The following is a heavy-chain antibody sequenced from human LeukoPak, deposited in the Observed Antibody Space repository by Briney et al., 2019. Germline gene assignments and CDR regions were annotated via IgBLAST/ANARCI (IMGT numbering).Heavy chain of an antibody. CDR2: ISPDSNYK. Sequence: GGSLRLSCAASGFTFSTYSMNWLRLAPGKGLEWVSSISPDSNYKYYVDSVKGRFTISRDNSKNTLYLQMNSLRAEDTAVYYCARSDILTGYSFDYWGQGTLVTVSS. CDR1: GFTFSTYS. J-gene: IGHJ4*02. CDR3: ARSDILTGYSFDY. D-gene: IGHD3-9*01. V-gene: IGHV3-21*01.